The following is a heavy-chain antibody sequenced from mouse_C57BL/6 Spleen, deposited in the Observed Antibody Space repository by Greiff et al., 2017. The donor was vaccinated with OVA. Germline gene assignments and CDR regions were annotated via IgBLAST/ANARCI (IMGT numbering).Heavy chain of an antibody. V-gene: IGHV1-15*01. Sequence: QVQLQQSGAELVRPGASVTLSCKASGYTFTDYEMHWVKQTPVHGLEWLGAIDPETGGTAYNQKFKGKAILTADKSSSTAYMELRSLTSEDSAVYYCTRRIWLRAMDYWGQGTSVTVSS. D-gene: IGHD2-2*01. CDR2: IDPETGGT. CDR3: TRRIWLRAMDY. CDR1: GYTFTDYE. J-gene: IGHJ4*01.